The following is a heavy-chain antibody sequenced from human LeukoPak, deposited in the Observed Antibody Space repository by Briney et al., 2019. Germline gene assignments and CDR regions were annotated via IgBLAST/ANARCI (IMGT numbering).Heavy chain of an antibody. V-gene: IGHV1-8*02. CDR1: GGTFNTYA. CDR3: VRAMAPLDTFNYQYAMDV. D-gene: IGHD5-24*01. J-gene: IGHJ6*02. CDR2: MNPNSGNT. Sequence: ASVKVSCKASGGTFNTYAISWVRQAPGQGLEWMGWMNPNSGNTGYAQKFQGRFTLTRETFISTAYMELSSLRSDDTAVYYCVRAMAPLDTFNYQYAMDVWGQGTMVTVSS.